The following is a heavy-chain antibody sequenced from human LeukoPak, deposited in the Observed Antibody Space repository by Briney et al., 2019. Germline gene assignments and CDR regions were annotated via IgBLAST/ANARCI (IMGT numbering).Heavy chain of an antibody. Sequence: SETLSLTCTVSGGSASSGSYYWSWIRQPPGKGLEWIGYIYYSESTNYNPSLKSRVTISVDTSKNQFSLKLSSVTAADTAVYYCASRTTGTTKWFDPWGQGTLVTVSS. V-gene: IGHV4-61*01. CDR3: ASRTTGTTKWFDP. D-gene: IGHD1-1*01. CDR2: IYYSEST. CDR1: GGSASSGSYY. J-gene: IGHJ5*02.